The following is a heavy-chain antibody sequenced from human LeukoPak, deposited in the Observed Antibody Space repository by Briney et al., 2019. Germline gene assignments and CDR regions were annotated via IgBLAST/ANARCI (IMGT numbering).Heavy chain of an antibody. J-gene: IGHJ6*02. Sequence: PSETLSLTCAVCGGSFSGYYWSWIRQPPGKGLEWIGEINHSGSTNYNPSHKSRVTISVDTSKNQFSLKLSSVTAADTAVYYCAREGSPYYYGMDVWGQGTTVTVSS. CDR1: GGSFSGYY. D-gene: IGHD1-26*01. CDR2: INHSGST. V-gene: IGHV4-34*01. CDR3: AREGSPYYYGMDV.